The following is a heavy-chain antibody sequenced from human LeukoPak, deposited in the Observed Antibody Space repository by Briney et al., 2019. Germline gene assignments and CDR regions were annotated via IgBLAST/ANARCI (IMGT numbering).Heavy chain of an antibody. CDR1: GYTFTGYY. CDR2: INPNSGGT. V-gene: IGHV1-2*02. Sequence: GASVKVSCKASGYTFTGYYMHWVRQAPGQGLERMGWINPNSGGTNYAQKFQGRVTMTRDTSTSTVYMELSSLRSEDTAVYYCAREIRSGFDYWGQGTLVTVSS. J-gene: IGHJ4*02. CDR3: AREIRSGFDY.